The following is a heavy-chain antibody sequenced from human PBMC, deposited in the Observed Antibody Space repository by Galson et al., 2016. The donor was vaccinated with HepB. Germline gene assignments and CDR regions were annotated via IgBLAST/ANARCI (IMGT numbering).Heavy chain of an antibody. CDR2: TYYRSKWYN. CDR3: ARAQWLPGGYFAVDV. V-gene: IGHV6-1*01. J-gene: IGHJ6*02. CDR1: GDSVSSNSAT. Sequence: CAISGDSVSSNSATWNWIRQSPSRGLEWLGRTYYRSKWYNEYALSMKSRIIINADTSQKQFSLQLNSVTPEDTAMYYCARAQWLPGGYFAVDVWGQGTPVTVS. D-gene: IGHD6-19*01.